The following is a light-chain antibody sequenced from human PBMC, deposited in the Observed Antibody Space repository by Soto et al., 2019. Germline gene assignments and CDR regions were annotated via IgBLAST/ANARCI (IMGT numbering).Light chain of an antibody. CDR1: QSISTY. J-gene: IGKJ2*01. Sequence: DIQMTQSPSSLSASVGDRFTITCRASQSISTYLNWYQQKPGRAPKVLISAASTLQSGVPSRFSGSGAGTDFTLTISSLQPEDFATYDCQQSYSALYTFGQGTKVEI. CDR3: QQSYSALYT. CDR2: AAS. V-gene: IGKV1-39*01.